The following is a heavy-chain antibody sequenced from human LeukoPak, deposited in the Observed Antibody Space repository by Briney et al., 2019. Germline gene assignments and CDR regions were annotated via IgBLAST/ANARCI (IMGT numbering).Heavy chain of an antibody. V-gene: IGHV3-7*01. CDR1: EFTFSSYA. CDR2: IKEDGSEK. D-gene: IGHD2-15*01. CDR3: ARDGYSSGGGSAFDI. Sequence: PGGSLRLSCAASEFTFSSYAMNWVRQAPGKGLEWVANIKEDGSEKYYVDSVKGRFTISRDNAKKSLYLEMNSLRAEDTAIYYCARDGYSSGGGSAFDIWGQGTKVPVSS. J-gene: IGHJ3*02.